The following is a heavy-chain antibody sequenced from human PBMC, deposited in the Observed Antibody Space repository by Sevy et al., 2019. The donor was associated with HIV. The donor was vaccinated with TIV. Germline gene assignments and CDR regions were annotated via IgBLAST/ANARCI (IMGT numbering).Heavy chain of an antibody. CDR2: INHSGST. Sequence: SETLSLTCAVYGGPFSGYYWSWIRQPPGKGLEWIGEINHSGSTNYNPSLKSRVTISVDTSKNQFSLKLSSVTAADTAVYYCARLRLGEGFDPWGQGTLVTVSS. J-gene: IGHJ5*02. CDR1: GGPFSGYY. V-gene: IGHV4-34*01. D-gene: IGHD3-16*01. CDR3: ARLRLGEGFDP.